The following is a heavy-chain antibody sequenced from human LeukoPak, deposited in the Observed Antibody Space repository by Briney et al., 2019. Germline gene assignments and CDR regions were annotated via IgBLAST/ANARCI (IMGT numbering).Heavy chain of an antibody. D-gene: IGHD6-25*01. CDR3: AGGSGYYFFDN. CDR1: RNTFNGNY. Sequence: ASVKVSCKSSRNTFNGNYMHWVRQTPGQGLEWMGWINPDSGGTNYAQKFQDRVTMTRDTSIGTIYVSLRRLSSDDTAIYYCAGGSGYYFFDNWGQGTLLTV. J-gene: IGHJ4*02. V-gene: IGHV1-2*02. CDR2: INPDSGGT.